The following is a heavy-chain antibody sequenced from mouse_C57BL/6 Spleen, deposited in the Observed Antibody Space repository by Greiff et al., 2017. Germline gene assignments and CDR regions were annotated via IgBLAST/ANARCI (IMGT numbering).Heavy chain of an antibody. CDR1: GYTFTSYW. CDR3: TRFITTVVGDY. D-gene: IGHD1-1*01. J-gene: IGHJ2*01. V-gene: IGHV1-50*01. CDR2: IDPSDSYT. Sequence: QVQLQQPGAELVKPGASVKLSCKASGYTFTSYWMQWVKQRPGQGLEWIGEIDPSDSYTNYNQKFKGKATLTVDTSSSTAYMQLSSLTSEDSAVYYWTRFITTVVGDYWGQGTTLTVSS.